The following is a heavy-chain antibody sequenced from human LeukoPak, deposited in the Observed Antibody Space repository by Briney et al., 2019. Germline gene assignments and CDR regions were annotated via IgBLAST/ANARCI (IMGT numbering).Heavy chain of an antibody. D-gene: IGHD5-24*01. CDR2: FDPEDGET. CDR3: ATIGPNRWLQLFDY. CDR1: GCTLTELS. Sequence: WASVKVSCKVSGCTLTELSMHWVRQAPGKGLEWMGGFDPEDGETIYAQKFQGRVTMTEDTSTDTAYMELSSLRSEDTAVYYCATIGPNRWLQLFDYWGQGTLVTVSS. J-gene: IGHJ4*02. V-gene: IGHV1-24*01.